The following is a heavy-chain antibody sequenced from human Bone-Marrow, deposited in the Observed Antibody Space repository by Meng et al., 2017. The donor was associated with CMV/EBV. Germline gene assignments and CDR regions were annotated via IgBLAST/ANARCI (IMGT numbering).Heavy chain of an antibody. V-gene: IGHV4-39*07. J-gene: IGHJ4*02. CDR1: GGSISGSTSY. Sequence: SETLSLTCTVSGGSISGSTSYWAWIRQPPGKGPEWIGSIYYNGNTYYNPSLRSPVTISVDTSKNRFSMKMISVTAADTAVYYCASLYGYCGSPPCDYLDYWGQGTLVTVSS. CDR3: ASLYGYCGSPPCDYLDY. CDR2: IYYNGNT. D-gene: IGHD2-2*03.